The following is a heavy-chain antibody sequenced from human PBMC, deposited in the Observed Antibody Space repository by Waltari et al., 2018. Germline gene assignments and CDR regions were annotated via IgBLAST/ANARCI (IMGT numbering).Heavy chain of an antibody. CDR2: INHSGST. CDR1: GGSFSGYY. V-gene: IGHV4-34*01. J-gene: IGHJ4*02. CDR3: ARQRHPRYCSGGSCYFDY. D-gene: IGHD2-15*01. Sequence: QVQLQQWGAGLLKPSETLSLTCAVYGGSFSGYYWSWIRQPPGKGLEWIGEINHSGSTNYNPFLKSRVTISVDTSKNQFSLKLSSVTAADTAVYYCARQRHPRYCSGGSCYFDYWGQGTLVTVSS.